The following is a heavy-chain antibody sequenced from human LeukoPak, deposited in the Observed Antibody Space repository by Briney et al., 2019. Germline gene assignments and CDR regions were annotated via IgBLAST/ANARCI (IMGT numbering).Heavy chain of an antibody. CDR2: IYYSGST. J-gene: IGHJ6*03. Sequence: SETLSLTCTVSGVSISSSSHYWGWVRQPPGKGLEWIGSIYYSGSTYYNPSLKSRVTISVDTSKSQFSLKLSSVTAADTAVYYCARGYYYMDVWGKGTTVTVSS. CDR1: GVSISSSSHY. CDR3: ARGYYYMDV. V-gene: IGHV4-39*07.